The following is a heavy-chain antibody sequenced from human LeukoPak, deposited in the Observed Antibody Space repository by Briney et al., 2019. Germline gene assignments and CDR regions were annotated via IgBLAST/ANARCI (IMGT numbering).Heavy chain of an antibody. Sequence: ASETLSLTCTVSGGSISGYYWSWIRQPPGKGLEWIGEINHSGSTNYNPSLKSRVTISVDTSKNQFSLKLSSVTAADTAVYYCARVPRSRFLAYWGQGTLVTVSS. J-gene: IGHJ4*02. CDR2: INHSGST. V-gene: IGHV4-34*01. D-gene: IGHD2/OR15-2a*01. CDR3: ARVPRSRFLAY. CDR1: GGSISGYY.